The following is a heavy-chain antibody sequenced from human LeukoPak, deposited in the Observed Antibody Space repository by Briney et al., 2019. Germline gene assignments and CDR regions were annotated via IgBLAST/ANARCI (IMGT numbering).Heavy chain of an antibody. CDR2: INHSGST. CDR3: ARGLTDAVAALPFDY. D-gene: IGHD6-19*01. CDR1: GGSFSGYY. J-gene: IGHJ4*02. Sequence: SETLSLTCAVYGGSFSGYYRSWIRQPPGKGLEWIGEINHSGSTNYNPSLKSRVTISVDTSKNQFSLKLSSVTAADTAVYYCARGLTDAVAALPFDYWGQGTLVTVSS. V-gene: IGHV4-34*01.